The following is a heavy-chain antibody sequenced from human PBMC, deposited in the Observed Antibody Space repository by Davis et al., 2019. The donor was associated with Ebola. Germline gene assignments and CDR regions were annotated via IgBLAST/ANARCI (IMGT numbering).Heavy chain of an antibody. CDR1: GFTLPKYA. V-gene: IGHV1-3*01. CDR3: ARASFGYNSGWYAEY. D-gene: IGHD6-19*01. Sequence: ASVKVSCKASGFTLPKYAIHWVRQAPGQRLEWMGWVHAVNGNTKYSQRFQGRVTITTDTSASTVYLDLTSLRSEDTAVFYCARASFGYNSGWYAEYWGPGSLVTVSS. J-gene: IGHJ4*02. CDR2: VHAVNGNT.